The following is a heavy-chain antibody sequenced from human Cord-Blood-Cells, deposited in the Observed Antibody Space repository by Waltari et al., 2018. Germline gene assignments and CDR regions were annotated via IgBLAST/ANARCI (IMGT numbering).Heavy chain of an antibody. J-gene: IGHJ6*03. CDR3: ARGALQWLLYYYYYMDV. CDR2: INPSGGST. V-gene: IGHV1-46*01. Sequence: QVQLVQSGAEVKKPGASVKVSCKASGYTFTSYYMHWVRQAPGQGLEWMGIINPSGGSTSYAQKFQGRVTMTRDTSTSTVYMELSSLRSEDTAVYYCARGALQWLLYYYYYMDVWGKGTTVTVSS. CDR1: GYTFTSYY. D-gene: IGHD3-22*01.